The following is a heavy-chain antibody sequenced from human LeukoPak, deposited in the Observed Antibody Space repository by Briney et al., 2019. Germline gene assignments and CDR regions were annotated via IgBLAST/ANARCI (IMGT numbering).Heavy chain of an antibody. CDR3: AREVWADHAFDI. J-gene: IGHJ3*02. Sequence: SETLSLTCNVSGGSINSNTYNWGWVRQPPGKGLEWIGIIYISGRTFYSSSLKSRVTMSVDTSKNQFSLNLSSVTAADTAVNYCAREVWADHAFDIWGQGTMVPSLQ. CDR1: GGSINSNTYN. D-gene: IGHD7-27*01. V-gene: IGHV4-39*07. CDR2: IYISGRT.